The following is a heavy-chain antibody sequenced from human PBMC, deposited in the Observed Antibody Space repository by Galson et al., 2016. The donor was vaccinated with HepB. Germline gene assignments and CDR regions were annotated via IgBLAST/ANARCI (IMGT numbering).Heavy chain of an antibody. D-gene: IGHD6-19*01. CDR3: AKRITSVWQWLAAFDL. CDR2: ITGNGGSL. Sequence: LRLSCAASGFTFSSFSMVWVRQAPGKGLEWVAFITGNGGSLFYADSVKGRFTISRDNLENTVYLQMNNLRVEDTAVYYCAKRITSVWQWLAAFDLWGQGTRVTVSS. V-gene: IGHV3-23*01. CDR1: GFTFSSFS. J-gene: IGHJ5*02.